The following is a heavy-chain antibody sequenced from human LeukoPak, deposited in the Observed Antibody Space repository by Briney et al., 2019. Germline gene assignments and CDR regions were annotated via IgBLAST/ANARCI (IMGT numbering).Heavy chain of an antibody. V-gene: IGHV4-38-2*01. CDR1: GYSISSGYY. CDR3: ARVDRNYYYYYMDV. CDR2: IYHSGST. Sequence: SETLSLTCAVSGYSISSGYYWGWIRQPPGKGLEWIGSIYHSGSTYYNPSLKSRVTISVDTSKNQFSLKLSSVTAAATAVYSCARVDRNYYYYYMDVWGKGTTVTVSS. J-gene: IGHJ6*03.